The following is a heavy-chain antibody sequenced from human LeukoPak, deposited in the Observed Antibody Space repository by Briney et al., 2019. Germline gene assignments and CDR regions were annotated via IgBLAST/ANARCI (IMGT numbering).Heavy chain of an antibody. D-gene: IGHD1-14*01. Sequence: PGGSLTLSCAASGITFSTYWMSWVRQAPGKGPEWVANIRQDGSERYYMDSVKGRFIISRDNAENLLFLQMNSLRAEDTAVYYCARVGRIYQYYMDVWGKGTTVTVSS. J-gene: IGHJ6*03. V-gene: IGHV3-7*01. CDR2: IRQDGSER. CDR1: GITFSTYW. CDR3: ARVGRIYQYYMDV.